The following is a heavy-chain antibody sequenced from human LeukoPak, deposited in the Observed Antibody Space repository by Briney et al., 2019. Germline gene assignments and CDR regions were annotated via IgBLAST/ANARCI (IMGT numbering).Heavy chain of an antibody. V-gene: IGHV3-73*01. Sequence: GGSLRPSFEPPGLPSIGFGITGSRQASGKGLGGVALFRTKANSYATAYAASVTGRFTISRDDSKDTSYLQMNSLKTEDTALYFCTTSYSGNSWYDWFGPWGQGTLVTVSS. D-gene: IGHD6-13*01. CDR2: FRTKANSYAT. CDR1: GLPSIGFG. J-gene: IGHJ5*02. CDR3: TTSYSGNSWYDWFGP.